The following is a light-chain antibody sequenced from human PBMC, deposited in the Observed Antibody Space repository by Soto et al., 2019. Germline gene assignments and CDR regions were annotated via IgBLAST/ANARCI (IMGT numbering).Light chain of an antibody. J-gene: IGKJ1*01. CDR1: QNVNEF. CDR3: QQSASVPLT. V-gene: IGKV1-39*01. CDR2: GAS. Sequence: DIQMTQSPSSLSASLGDRVTIICRASQNVNEFLNWFQQKPGKAPKLFISGASRLQSGVPSRFSGSGSRTAFTLTISSLQREDLATYYCQQSASVPLTFGQGTKVEI.